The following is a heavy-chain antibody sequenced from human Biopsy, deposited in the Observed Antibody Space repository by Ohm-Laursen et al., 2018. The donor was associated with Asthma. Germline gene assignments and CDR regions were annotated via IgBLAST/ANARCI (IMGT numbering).Heavy chain of an antibody. Sequence: SLRLSCAAPGFTFSSSAMSWVRQAPGKGLERVSATTGSGGTTYYADSVRGRFTISRDNSKSTLFLQMDSLSAEDTAVYYCAKDFRGIAVAGDRGFDYWGQGTLVTVSS. J-gene: IGHJ4*02. V-gene: IGHV3-23*01. CDR2: TTGSGGTT. D-gene: IGHD6-19*01. CDR3: AKDFRGIAVAGDRGFDY. CDR1: GFTFSSSA.